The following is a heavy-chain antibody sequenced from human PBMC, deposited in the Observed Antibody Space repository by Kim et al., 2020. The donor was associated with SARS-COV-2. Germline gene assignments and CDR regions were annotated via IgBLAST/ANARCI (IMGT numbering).Heavy chain of an antibody. CDR1: GGSISSYY. J-gene: IGHJ4*02. Sequence: SETLSLTCTVSGGSISSYYWSWIRQPAGKGLEWIGRIYTSGSTNYNPSLKSRVTISVDTSKNQFSLKLSSVTAADTAVYYCARESHTYSSGWYPVPPFDYWGQGTLVTVSS. V-gene: IGHV4-4*07. CDR2: IYTSGST. D-gene: IGHD6-19*01. CDR3: ARESHTYSSGWYPVPPFDY.